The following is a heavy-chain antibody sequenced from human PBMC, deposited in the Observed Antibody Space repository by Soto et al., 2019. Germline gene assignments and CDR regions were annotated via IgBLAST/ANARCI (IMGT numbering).Heavy chain of an antibody. J-gene: IGHJ4*02. V-gene: IGHV4-31*03. CDR1: GGSISSGGYY. D-gene: IGHD3-22*01. CDR3: ARKTQYYYDSSGYYGVPVDY. Sequence: SETLSLTCTVSGGSISSGGYYWSWIRQHPGKGLEWIGYIYYSGSTYYNPSLKSRVTISVDTSKNQFSLKLSSVTAADTAVYYCARKTQYYYDSSGYYGVPVDYWGQGTLVTVSS. CDR2: IYYSGST.